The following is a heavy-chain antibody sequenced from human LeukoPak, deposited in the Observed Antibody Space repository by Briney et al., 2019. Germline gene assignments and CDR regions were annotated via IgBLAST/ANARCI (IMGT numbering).Heavy chain of an antibody. CDR3: AKGGYDYVEVAYFDY. J-gene: IGHJ4*02. CDR1: GFTFSSYA. D-gene: IGHD5-12*01. V-gene: IGHV3-23*01. CDR2: ISGSGGST. Sequence: GGSLRLSCAASGFTFSSYAMSWVRQAPGKGLEWVSAISGSGGSTYYADSVKGRFTISKDTSKNTLYLHMSSLRADDTAVYYCAKGGYDYVEVAYFDYWGQGTLVTVSS.